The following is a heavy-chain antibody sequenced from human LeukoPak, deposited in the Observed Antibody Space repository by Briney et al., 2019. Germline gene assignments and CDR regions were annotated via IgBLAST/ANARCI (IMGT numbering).Heavy chain of an antibody. D-gene: IGHD2-21*01. V-gene: IGHV3-30*01. CDR2: MSSDGGNT. CDR1: GLTFISYA. J-gene: IGHJ6*03. CDR3: ARPLAVNCGGYYFYYMDV. Sequence: PGGSLRLSCASTGLTFISYAMHWLRQAPGKGLQWVTVMSSDGGNTYYADSVKGRFTISRDNSRNTLYLQMNSLRAEDTAVYYCARPLAVNCGGYYFYYMDVWGKGTTVTVSS.